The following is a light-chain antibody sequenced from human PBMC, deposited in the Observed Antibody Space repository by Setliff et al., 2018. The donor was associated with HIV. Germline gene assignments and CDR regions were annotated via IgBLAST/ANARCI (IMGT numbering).Light chain of an antibody. J-gene: IGLJ2*01. CDR1: RSDVGGYDY. Sequence: QSVLAQPASVSGSPGQSITISCTGTRSDVGGYDYVSWYQQHPGNAPKLFIYEVTNRPSGISSRFSGSKSGNAASLTISGLQPEDEADYYCSSYTTDGTLVFGGGTKVTVL. CDR3: SSYTTDGTLV. V-gene: IGLV2-14*01. CDR2: EVT.